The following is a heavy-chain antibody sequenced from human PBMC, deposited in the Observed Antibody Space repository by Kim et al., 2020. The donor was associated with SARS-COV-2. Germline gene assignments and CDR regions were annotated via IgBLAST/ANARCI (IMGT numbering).Heavy chain of an antibody. V-gene: IGHV1-46*01. Sequence: YAQKFRGRVTMTRDTSTSTVYMELSSLRSEDTAVYYCARVSYQAEDWFDPWGQGTLVTVSS. CDR3: ARVSYQAEDWFDP. D-gene: IGHD3-16*02. J-gene: IGHJ5*02.